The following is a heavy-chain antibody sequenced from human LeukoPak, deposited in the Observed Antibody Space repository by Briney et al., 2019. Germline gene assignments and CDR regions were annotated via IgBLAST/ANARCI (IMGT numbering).Heavy chain of an antibody. CDR1: GGSISSSSYY. D-gene: IGHD6-13*01. J-gene: IGHJ4*02. CDR2: IYYSGST. V-gene: IGHV4-39*07. Sequence: SETLSLTCTVSGGSISSSSYYWGWIRQPPGKGLEWIGSIYYSGSTYYNPSLKSRVTISVDTSKNQFSLKLSSVTAADTAVYYCASYSLAGAAAGTVHWGQGTLVTVSS. CDR3: ASYSLAGAAAGTVH.